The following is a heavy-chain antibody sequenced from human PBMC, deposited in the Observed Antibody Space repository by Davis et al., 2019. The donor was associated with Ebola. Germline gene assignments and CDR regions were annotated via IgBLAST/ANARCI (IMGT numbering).Heavy chain of an antibody. V-gene: IGHV3-48*02. D-gene: IGHD3-10*01. CDR2: ISTSSSTI. CDR1: GFTFSSYR. J-gene: IGHJ6*02. CDR3: ARDQSGTPHYYYGMDV. Sequence: PGGSLRLSCAASGFTFSSYRMNWVRQAPGKGLEWLSQISTSSSTIYQADSVKGRFTVSRDDAKNSLFLQMNSLRDEDTAIYYCARDQSGTPHYYYGMDVWGQGTRVIVSS.